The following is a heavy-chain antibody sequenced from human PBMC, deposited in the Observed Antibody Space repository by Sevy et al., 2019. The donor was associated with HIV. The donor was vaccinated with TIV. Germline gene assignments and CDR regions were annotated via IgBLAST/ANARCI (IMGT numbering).Heavy chain of an antibody. J-gene: IGHJ4*02. Sequence: GGSLRLSCAASGFTFSSYAMSWVRQAPGKGLEWVSAISGSGGSTYYAHSVKGRFTISRDNSKNTLYLQMNSLRAEDTAVYYCAKDLVRYSYGDYWGQGTLVTVSS. V-gene: IGHV3-23*01. D-gene: IGHD5-18*01. CDR1: GFTFSSYA. CDR2: ISGSGGST. CDR3: AKDLVRYSYGDY.